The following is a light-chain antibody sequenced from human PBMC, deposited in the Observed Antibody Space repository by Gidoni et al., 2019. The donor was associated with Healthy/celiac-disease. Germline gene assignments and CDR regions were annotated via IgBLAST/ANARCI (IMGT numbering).Light chain of an antibody. Sequence: DIQLTQSPSSLSASVGDRVTITCRASHAISNYLAWYQQKPGKVPKLLIYAASTLQSGVPSRFSGSGSGTDFTLNISSLQPEDVATYYCQKYNSAPWTFGQGTKVEIK. V-gene: IGKV1-27*01. CDR3: QKYNSAPWT. CDR2: AAS. J-gene: IGKJ1*01. CDR1: HAISNY.